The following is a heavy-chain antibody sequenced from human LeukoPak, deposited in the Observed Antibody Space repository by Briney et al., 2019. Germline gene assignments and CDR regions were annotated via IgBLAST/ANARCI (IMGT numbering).Heavy chain of an antibody. Sequence: GGSLRLSCAASGFTFSRYWMSWVRQAPGKGLEWVATIKEDGSEKYYVDSVKGRFTISKDKVKNSLYLEMHSLIAEDTAVYYCTRGGTRLSEYSGQATLVTVPS. CDR3: TRGGTRLSEY. CDR1: GFTFSRYW. J-gene: IGHJ4*02. D-gene: IGHD1-7*01. CDR2: IKEDGSEK. V-gene: IGHV3-7*01.